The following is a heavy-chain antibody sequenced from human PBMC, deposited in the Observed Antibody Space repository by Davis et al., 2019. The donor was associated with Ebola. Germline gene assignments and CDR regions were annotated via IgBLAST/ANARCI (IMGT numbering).Heavy chain of an antibody. J-gene: IGHJ5*02. V-gene: IGHV4-34*01. D-gene: IGHD3-22*01. Sequence: MPGGSLRLSCAVYGGSFSGYYWSWIRQPPGKGLEWIGEINHSGRTSYNPSLKSRVTISVDTSKNQFSLKMSSVTAADTAVYYCAREGRSGYSNWFDPWGQGTLVTVSS. CDR1: GGSFSGYY. CDR3: AREGRSGYSNWFDP. CDR2: INHSGRT.